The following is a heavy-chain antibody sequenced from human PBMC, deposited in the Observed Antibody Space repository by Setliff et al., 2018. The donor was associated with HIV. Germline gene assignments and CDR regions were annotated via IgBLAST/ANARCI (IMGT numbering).Heavy chain of an antibody. J-gene: IGHJ6*03. Sequence: SETLSLTCTVSGGSISSGGYYWSWIRQHPGKGLEWIGYIYYSGSTYYNPSLKSRVTMSVDTSKNQFSLKLSSVTAADTAVYYCARARGLLPYYCLDVWGKGTTVTVSS. CDR2: IYYSGST. CDR3: ARARGLLPYYCLDV. CDR1: GGSISSGGYY. V-gene: IGHV4-31*03. D-gene: IGHD3-10*01.